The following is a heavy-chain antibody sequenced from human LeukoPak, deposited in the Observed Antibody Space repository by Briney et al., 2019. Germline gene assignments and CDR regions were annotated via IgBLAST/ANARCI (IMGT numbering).Heavy chain of an antibody. Sequence: GGSLRLSCVASGFTFSSYAMSWVRQAPGKGLEWVSSIRSSSSYIYYADSVKGRFTISRDNAKNSLYLQMNSLRAEDTAVYYCAKDRGYYGSGSYYYFDYWGQGTLVTVSS. CDR2: IRSSSSYI. CDR3: AKDRGYYGSGSYYYFDY. D-gene: IGHD3-10*01. CDR1: GFTFSSYA. V-gene: IGHV3-21*01. J-gene: IGHJ4*02.